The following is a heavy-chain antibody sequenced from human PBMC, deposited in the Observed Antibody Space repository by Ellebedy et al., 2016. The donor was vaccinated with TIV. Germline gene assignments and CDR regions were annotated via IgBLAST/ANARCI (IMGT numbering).Heavy chain of an antibody. D-gene: IGHD3-22*01. J-gene: IGHJ4*02. CDR2: IDHRGST. V-gene: IGHV4-34*01. CDR3: ASGYYDSSGYPLDYFDY. Sequence: MPSETLSLTCAVYGGSFSDYYWSWIRQPPGKGLEWIGEIDHRGSTNYNPSHKNRVTISVDTSKNQFSLKLSPVTAADTAVYYCASGYYDSSGYPLDYFDYWGQGTRVTVSS. CDR1: GGSFSDYY.